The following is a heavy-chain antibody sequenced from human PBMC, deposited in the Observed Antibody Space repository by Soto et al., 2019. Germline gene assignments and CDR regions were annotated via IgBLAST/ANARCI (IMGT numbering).Heavy chain of an antibody. CDR1: GFTFSAYS. V-gene: IGHV3-21*01. J-gene: IGHJ4*02. CDR3: ARVDGYTYPNDY. Sequence: LRLSCAASGFTFSAYSMSWVRQAPGKGLEWVSSITSRSDYIYYADSLKGRFTISRDNAKNSLYLQMHSLRAEDTAFYYCARVDGYTYPNDYWGQGTLVTVSS. CDR2: ITSRSDYI. D-gene: IGHD5-12*01.